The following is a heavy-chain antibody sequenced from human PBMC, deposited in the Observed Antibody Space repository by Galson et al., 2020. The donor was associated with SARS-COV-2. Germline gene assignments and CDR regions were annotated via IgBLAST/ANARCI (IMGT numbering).Heavy chain of an antibody. V-gene: IGHV1-24*01. J-gene: IGHJ3*02. CDR3: AILGFGYAFEM. CDR2: FHPEDGEI. D-gene: IGHD3-10*01. CDR1: GYTLTALS. Sequence: ASVKVSCKVSGYTLTALSMHWVRQAPGKGLEWMGGFHPEDGEIVYAQSFQGSLILTEDTSTDTAYMELSSLRPEDTVVYYCAILGFGYAFEMWGQGTVVTVSS.